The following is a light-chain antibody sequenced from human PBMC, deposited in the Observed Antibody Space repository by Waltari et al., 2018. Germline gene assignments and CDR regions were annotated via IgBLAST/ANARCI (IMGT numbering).Light chain of an antibody. CDR1: QGISSW. CDR3: QQANRFPLT. Sequence: DIQMTQSPSSVSASVGDRVTITCRASQGISSWLGWYQQKPGKAPKLLIYAASSLQSGVPSRFSGSGSETDFTLTISSLQPEDFATYYCQQANRFPLTFGQGTRLEIK. V-gene: IGKV1-12*01. J-gene: IGKJ5*01. CDR2: AAS.